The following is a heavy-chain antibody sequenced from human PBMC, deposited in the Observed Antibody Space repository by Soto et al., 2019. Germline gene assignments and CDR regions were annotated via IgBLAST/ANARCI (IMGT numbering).Heavy chain of an antibody. D-gene: IGHD3-16*02. J-gene: IGHJ4*02. Sequence: GGSLRLSCAASGFTFSAYAISWVRQIPGKGLEWVSAIRPNGLTTYYADSVEGRFTISRDNSKNTVYLQMNSLRAEDTAIYYCAKSGESSYIWGSYRLGGPGTLVTVSS. V-gene: IGHV3-23*01. CDR1: GFTFSAYA. CDR2: IRPNGLTT. CDR3: AKSGESSYIWGSYRL.